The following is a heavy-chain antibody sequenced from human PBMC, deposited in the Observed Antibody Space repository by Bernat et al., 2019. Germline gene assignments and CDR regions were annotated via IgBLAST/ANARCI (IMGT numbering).Heavy chain of an antibody. J-gene: IGHJ1*01. Sequence: QVQLQQWGAGLLKPSETLSLTCAVYGGSFSGYYWSWIRQPPGKGLEWIGEINHSGSTNYNPSLKSRVTISVDTSKNQFSLKLSSVTAADTAVYYCARRRDPKRYCSGGSCYSSYLQHWGQGTLVTVSS. CDR2: INHSGST. CDR3: ARRRDPKRYCSGGSCYSSYLQH. CDR1: GGSFSGYY. V-gene: IGHV4-34*01. D-gene: IGHD2-15*01.